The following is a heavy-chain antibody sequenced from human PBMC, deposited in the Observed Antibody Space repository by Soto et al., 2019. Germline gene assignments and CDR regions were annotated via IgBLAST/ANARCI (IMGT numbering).Heavy chain of an antibody. CDR1: GGTFSSYA. D-gene: IGHD1-26*01. Sequence: ASVKVSCKASGGTFSSYAISWVRQAPGQGLEWMGGIIPIFGTANYAQKFQGRVTITADESTSTAYMELSSLRSEDTAVYYCARAFIVGATTDYFDYWGQGTLVTVSS. J-gene: IGHJ4*02. V-gene: IGHV1-69*13. CDR3: ARAFIVGATTDYFDY. CDR2: IIPIFGTA.